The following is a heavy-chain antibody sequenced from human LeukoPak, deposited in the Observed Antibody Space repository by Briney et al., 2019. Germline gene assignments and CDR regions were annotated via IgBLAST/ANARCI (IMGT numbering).Heavy chain of an antibody. CDR3: ARDPTYYYDSSGYWSDY. D-gene: IGHD3-22*01. CDR2: IISIFGTA. CDR1: GGTFSSYA. Sequence: ASVKVSCKASGGTFSSYAISWVRQAPGQGLEWMGGIISIFGTANYAQKLQGRVTITADESTSTAYMELSSLRSEDTAVYYCARDPTYYYDSSGYWSDYWGQGTLVTVSS. V-gene: IGHV1-69*13. J-gene: IGHJ4*02.